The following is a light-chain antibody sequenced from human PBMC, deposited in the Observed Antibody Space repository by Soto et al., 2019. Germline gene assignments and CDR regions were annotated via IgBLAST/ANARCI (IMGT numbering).Light chain of an antibody. CDR2: EVS. Sequence: QSVLTQPPYASGSPGQSFTISCTGTSIDVGGYNYVSWYQQHPGKAPKLMIYEVSKRPSGVPDRFSGSKSGNTASLTVSGLQAEDEADYYCSSYAGRNNYVFGTGTKVTVL. J-gene: IGLJ1*01. CDR1: SIDVGGYNY. CDR3: SSYAGRNNYV. V-gene: IGLV2-8*01.